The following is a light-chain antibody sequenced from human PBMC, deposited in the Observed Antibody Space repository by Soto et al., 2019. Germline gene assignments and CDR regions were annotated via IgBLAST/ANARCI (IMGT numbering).Light chain of an antibody. CDR3: TSYTTSSTHV. CDR2: DVS. V-gene: IGLV2-14*01. J-gene: IGLJ1*01. Sequence: QSALTQPASVSGSPGQSITISCTGTSSDVGGYNYVSWYQQYPGKAPKLMIYDVSNRPSGVSNRFSGSKSGNTASLTISGPHADDEADYCCTSYTTSSTHVFGTGTKVTVL. CDR1: SSDVGGYNY.